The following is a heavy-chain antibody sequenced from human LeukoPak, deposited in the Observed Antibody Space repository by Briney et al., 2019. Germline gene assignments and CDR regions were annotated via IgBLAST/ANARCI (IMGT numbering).Heavy chain of an antibody. J-gene: IGHJ4*02. CDR3: ARTTSMTASGYDY. D-gene: IGHD2-21*02. V-gene: IGHV1-8*03. CDR2: ISPDTGDK. CDR1: GYTFTHYH. Sequence: ASVTDSCKASGYTFTHYHINWVRQASGQELDWMTRISPDTGDKGYARKLQNRVTITTDTSINTAYMGLSSLSSENTAVYFCARTTSMTASGYDYWGQGTRVSVSS.